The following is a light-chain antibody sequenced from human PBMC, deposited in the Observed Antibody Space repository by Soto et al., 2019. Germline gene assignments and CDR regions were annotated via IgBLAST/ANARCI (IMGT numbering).Light chain of an antibody. CDR2: VDS. J-gene: IGLJ1*01. V-gene: IGLV3-21*02. Sequence: SYELTQPPSVSVAPGQTARITCGGNNIESKSVHWYQQRPGQAPVLVIYVDSDRPSGIPDRFSASTSGNTAALTISRVEAGDEADYYCQVWDTISDHYVFGSGTKVTV. CDR1: NIESKS. CDR3: QVWDTISDHYV.